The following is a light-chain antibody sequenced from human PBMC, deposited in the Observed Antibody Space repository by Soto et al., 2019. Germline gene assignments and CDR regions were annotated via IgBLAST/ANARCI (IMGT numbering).Light chain of an antibody. Sequence: QAVVTQPPSVSGAPGQRVTISCTGSSSNIGAGYDVHWYQQLPGTAPKLLIYGNSNRPSGVPDRFSGSKSGTSAPLAITGLQAEDEADYYCQSYDSSLSGYVVFGGGTKLTVL. J-gene: IGLJ2*01. CDR3: QSYDSSLSGYVV. V-gene: IGLV1-40*01. CDR2: GNS. CDR1: SSNIGAGYD.